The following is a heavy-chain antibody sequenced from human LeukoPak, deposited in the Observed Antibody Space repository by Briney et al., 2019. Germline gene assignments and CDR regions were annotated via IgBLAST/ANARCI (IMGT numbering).Heavy chain of an antibody. V-gene: IGHV5-51*01. D-gene: IGHD1-1*01. Sequence: GESLNISCRGSEYHFPTYCIGWVRQMPGKGLEWMGIIYPNDSDTRYSPSFQGHVSISANNYTSTAYLQWTRLKSSDSGIYYCARRHWNTGGIDYWGQGTLVTVSS. J-gene: IGHJ4*02. CDR2: IYPNDSDT. CDR3: ARRHWNTGGIDY. CDR1: EYHFPTYC.